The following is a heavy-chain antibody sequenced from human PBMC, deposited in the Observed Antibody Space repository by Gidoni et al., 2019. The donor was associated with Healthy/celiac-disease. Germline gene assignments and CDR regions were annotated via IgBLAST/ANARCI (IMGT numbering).Heavy chain of an antibody. V-gene: IGHV4-34*01. CDR3: ARGAPKPGIARPFDY. CDR1: GGSFSGYY. D-gene: IGHD6-13*01. CDR2: INHSGST. Sequence: QVQLQQWGAGLLKPSETLSLTCAVYGGSFSGYYWSWIRQPPGKGLEWIGEINHSGSTNYNPSLKSRVTISVDTSKNQFSLKLSSVTAADTAVYYCARGAPKPGIARPFDYWGQGTLVTVSS. J-gene: IGHJ4*02.